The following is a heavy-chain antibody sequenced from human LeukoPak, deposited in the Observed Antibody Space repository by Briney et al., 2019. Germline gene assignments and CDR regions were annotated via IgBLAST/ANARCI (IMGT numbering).Heavy chain of an antibody. V-gene: IGHV3-73*01. D-gene: IGHD1-14*01. J-gene: IGHJ4*02. CDR1: GFSFSGCD. CDR3: TTYNNGHY. CDR2: ITTKASSYAT. Sequence: HPGGSLRLSCAASGFSFSGCDMHWVRQASGKGLEWVGRITTKASSYATAYAASLKGRFLVSRDDSQDTAYLQMNSLRTEDTAVYYCTTYNNGHYWGQGTLVTVSS.